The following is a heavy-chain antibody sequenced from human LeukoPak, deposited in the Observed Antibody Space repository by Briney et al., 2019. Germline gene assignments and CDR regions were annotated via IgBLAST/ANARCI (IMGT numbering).Heavy chain of an antibody. D-gene: IGHD1-26*01. CDR1: GFTFSSYA. V-gene: IGHV3-23*01. CDR3: TKVAFSGSYNY. CDR2: ISGSGGST. Sequence: GGSLRLSCAASGFTFSSYAMSWVRQAPGKGLGWVSAISGSGGSTYYADSVKGRFTISRDNSKNTLYLQMNSLRAEDTAVYYCTKVAFSGSYNYWGQGTLVTVSS. J-gene: IGHJ4*02.